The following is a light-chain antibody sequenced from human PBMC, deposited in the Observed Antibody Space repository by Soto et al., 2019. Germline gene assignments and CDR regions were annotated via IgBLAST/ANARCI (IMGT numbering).Light chain of an antibody. CDR1: SSDVGGYDY. V-gene: IGLV2-8*01. Sequence: QSALTQPPSASGSPGQSVTISCTGTSSDVGGYDYVSWYQQHPGKAPKLMIYEVTIRPSGVSDRFSGSKSGNTASLTVSGLQAEGEADYYCSSYTGGNPSYVFGTGTKVTVL. CDR3: SSYTGGNPSYV. CDR2: EVT. J-gene: IGLJ1*01.